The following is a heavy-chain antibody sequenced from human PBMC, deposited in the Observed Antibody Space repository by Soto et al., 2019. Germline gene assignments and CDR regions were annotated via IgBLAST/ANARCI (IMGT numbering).Heavy chain of an antibody. V-gene: IGHV4-59*01. J-gene: IGHJ4*02. CDR2: IYYSGRT. CDR3: ARSLYSSGSNAFDY. Sequence: QVQLQESGPGLVKPSETLSLTCNVSGGSISSYYWRWLRQPPGKGLEWIGYIYYSGRTNYNPSLKSRVTISVDTCKNQFSLKLSSVIAADKAVYYCARSLYSSGSNAFDYWGQGNIVTDSS. D-gene: IGHD6-19*01. CDR1: GGSISSYY.